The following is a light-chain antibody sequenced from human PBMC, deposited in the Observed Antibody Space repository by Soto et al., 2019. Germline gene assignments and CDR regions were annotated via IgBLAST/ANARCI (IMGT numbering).Light chain of an antibody. V-gene: IGLV4-60*03. CDR1: SGHSSYI. CDR3: ETWDSNSLVV. CDR2: LEGSGSY. Sequence: QPVLTQSSSASASLGSSVKLTCTLSSGHSSYIIAWHQQQPGKAPRYLMKLEGSGSYNKGSGVPDRFSGSSSGADRYLTISNLQSEDEADYYCETWDSNSLVVFGGGTKLTVL. J-gene: IGLJ2*01.